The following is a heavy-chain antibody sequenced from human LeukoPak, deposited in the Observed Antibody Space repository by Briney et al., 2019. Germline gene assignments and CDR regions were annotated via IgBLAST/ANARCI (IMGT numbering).Heavy chain of an antibody. J-gene: IGHJ4*02. CDR3: ARASPGDFWSGYSAGYFDY. CDR2: IYYSGST. V-gene: IGHV4-59*01. CDR1: GASIRSYY. Sequence: SETLSLTCTVSGASIRSYYWSWIRQPPGKGLEWIGYIYYSGSTNYNPSLKSRVTISVDTSMNQFSLKLSSVTAAGTAVYYCARASPGDFWSGYSAGYFDYWGQGTLVTVSS. D-gene: IGHD3-3*01.